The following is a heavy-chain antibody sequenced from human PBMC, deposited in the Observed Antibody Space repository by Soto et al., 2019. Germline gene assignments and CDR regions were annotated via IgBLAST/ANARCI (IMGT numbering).Heavy chain of an antibody. CDR2: INPNSGGT. J-gene: IGHJ5*02. CDR1: GYTFTGYY. V-gene: IGHV1-2*04. CDR3: ARASPRITMVRGVIAPYWFDP. D-gene: IGHD3-10*01. Sequence: ASVKVSCKASGYTFTGYYMHWVRQAPGQGLEWMGWINPNSGGTNYAQKFQGWVTMTRDTSISTAYMELSRLRSDDTAVYYRARASPRITMVRGVIAPYWFDPWGQGTLVTVSS.